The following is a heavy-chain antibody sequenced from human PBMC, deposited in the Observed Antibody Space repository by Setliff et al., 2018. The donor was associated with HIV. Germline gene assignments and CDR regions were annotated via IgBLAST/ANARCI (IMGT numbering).Heavy chain of an antibody. CDR3: SRKLQPGYGMDV. J-gene: IGHJ6*02. CDR1: GFTFGDDA. V-gene: IGHV3-49*04. Sequence: PGGSLRLSCTASGFTFGDDAMSWVRQAPGKGLEWVGFIRSKAYGGTTEYAASVKGRFTISRDDSKSIAYLQMDSLRAEDTTVYYCSRKLQPGYGMDVWGQGTTVTVSS. CDR2: IRSKAYGGTT. D-gene: IGHD5-18*01.